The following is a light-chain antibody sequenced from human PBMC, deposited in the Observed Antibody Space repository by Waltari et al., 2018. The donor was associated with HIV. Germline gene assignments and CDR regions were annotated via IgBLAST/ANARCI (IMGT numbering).Light chain of an antibody. J-gene: IGLJ3*02. V-gene: IGLV3-21*02. Sequence: SYVLTQPPSVSVAPGQTARITCGGNNIGSKSVHWYQQKPGQAPVLVVYDDTDRHSGIPERFSGSNSGNTATLTISRVEAGDEADYYCQVWDTSGDPWVFGGGTKLTVL. CDR2: DDT. CDR3: QVWDTSGDPWV. CDR1: NIGSKS.